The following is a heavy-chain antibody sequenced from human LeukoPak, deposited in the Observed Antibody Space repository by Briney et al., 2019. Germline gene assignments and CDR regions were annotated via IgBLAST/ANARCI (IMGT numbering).Heavy chain of an antibody. CDR3: ARVLWFGGIYYFDY. D-gene: IGHD3-10*01. V-gene: IGHV3-7*04. CDR1: GFSFRSCW. J-gene: IGHJ4*02. CDR2: IKEDGSDK. Sequence: GGSLRLSCAASGFSFRSCWMSWVRQAPGKGLEWVASIKEDGSDKYYVESVKGRFTISRENARNSLYLQMNSLRAEDTAVYYSARVLWFGGIYYFDYWGQGTLVTVSS.